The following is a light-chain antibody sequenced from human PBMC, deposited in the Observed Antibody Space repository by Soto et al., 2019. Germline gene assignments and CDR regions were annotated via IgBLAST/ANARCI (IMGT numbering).Light chain of an antibody. CDR2: AAS. J-gene: IGKJ5*01. CDR3: QQADTFPAT. V-gene: IGKV1-12*01. CDR1: QNIRNW. Sequence: DIQMTQSPSSVSASVGDIVTMTCLASQNIRNWLAWYQQKPGNPPKLLIYAASRLEIGVPLRFSGSGSGTDFTLTISTLQPEDFATYYCQQADTFPATFGQGTRLEIK.